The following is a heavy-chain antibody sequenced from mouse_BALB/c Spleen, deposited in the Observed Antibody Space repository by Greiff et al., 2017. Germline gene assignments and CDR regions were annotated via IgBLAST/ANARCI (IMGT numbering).Heavy chain of an antibody. V-gene: IGHV5-6*01. Sequence: DVQLVESGGDLVKPGGSLKLSCAASGFTFSSYGMSWVRQTPDKRLEWVATISSGGSYTYYPDSVKGRFTISRDNAKNTLYLQMSSLKSEDTAMYYCARRGEDDAMDYWGQGTSVTVSA. CDR2: ISSGGSYT. CDR1: GFTFSSYG. CDR3: ARRGEDDAMDY. J-gene: IGHJ4*01.